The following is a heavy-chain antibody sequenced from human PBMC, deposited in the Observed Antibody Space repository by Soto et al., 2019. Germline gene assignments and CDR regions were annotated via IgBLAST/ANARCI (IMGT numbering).Heavy chain of an antibody. Sequence: GGSLRLSCAASGFTFSSHAMGWLRQAPGTGPEWVAFVDGSGYDTSYAESVKGRFTVSRDNSDNSLYLHMDSLRAEDTGRYFXXXXIFXXAXXXTXXFDXWGQGAXXTVXS. CDR3: XXXIFXXAXXXTXXFDX. J-gene: IGHJ4*02. CDR1: GFTFSSHA. V-gene: IGHV3-23*01. CDR2: VDGSGYDT.